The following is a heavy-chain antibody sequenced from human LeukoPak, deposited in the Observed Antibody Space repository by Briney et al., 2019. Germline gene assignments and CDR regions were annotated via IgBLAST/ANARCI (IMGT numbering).Heavy chain of an antibody. J-gene: IGHJ4*02. Sequence: PSETLSLTCTVSGGSISSYYWSWIRQPPGNGLEWIGYISYSGSTNYNPSLKSRVTISVDTSKNQFSLKLSSVTAADTAVYYCARGARRSGSYYGNDYWGQGTLVTVSS. CDR2: ISYSGST. V-gene: IGHV4-59*12. CDR3: ARGARRSGSYYGNDY. D-gene: IGHD1-26*01. CDR1: GGSISSYY.